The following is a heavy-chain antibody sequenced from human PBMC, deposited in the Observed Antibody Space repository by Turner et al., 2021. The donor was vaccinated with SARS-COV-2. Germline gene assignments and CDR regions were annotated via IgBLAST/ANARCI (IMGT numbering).Heavy chain of an antibody. Sequence: VHLAQSGAEVKKPEASVKVSCKASGYTFTDYHMHWVRQAPGQGVEWVGWLNPNTEGTNYAQRCQSRFSITADAAVNTAYMEMSSLTSDDTALYYCARDSGITGVDIWSEGTLVTVSP. CDR3: ARDSGITGVDI. D-gene: IGHD1-20*01. CDR2: LNPNTEGT. J-gene: IGHJ4*02. CDR1: GYTFTDYH. V-gene: IGHV1-2*02.